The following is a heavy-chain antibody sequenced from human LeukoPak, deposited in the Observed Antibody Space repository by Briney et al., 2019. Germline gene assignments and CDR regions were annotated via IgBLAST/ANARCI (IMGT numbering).Heavy chain of an antibody. D-gene: IGHD6-19*01. Sequence: SETLSLTCSVSGGSITSYYWSWLRQPPGKGPEWVGYIYYSGSTDCYPSLKSRVTISVDTSKNQFSLKLNSVTAADTAVYYCARIIVVAGTNWFDPWGQGTLVTVSS. CDR2: IYYSGST. J-gene: IGHJ5*02. V-gene: IGHV4-59*01. CDR3: ARIIVVAGTNWFDP. CDR1: GGSITSYY.